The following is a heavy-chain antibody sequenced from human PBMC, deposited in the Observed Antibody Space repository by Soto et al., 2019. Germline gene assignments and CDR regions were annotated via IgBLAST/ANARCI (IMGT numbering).Heavy chain of an antibody. CDR1: GYTFTSYG. V-gene: IGHV1-18*04. CDR2: NSAYQGNT. D-gene: IGHD6-19*01. J-gene: IGHJ4*02. Sequence: QVQLVQSGAEVKKPGASVKVSCKASGYTFTSYGISWVRQAPGQGLEWMGCNSAYQGNTNYAQKLSGSVTMTTATSRSTAYWELRSLRSDSTAVYYCARGLSSRWTETAYWGQGTLVIVSS. CDR3: ARGLSSRWTETAY.